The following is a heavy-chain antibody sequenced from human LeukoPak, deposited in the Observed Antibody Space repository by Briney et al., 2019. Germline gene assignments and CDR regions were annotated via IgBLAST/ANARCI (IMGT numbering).Heavy chain of an antibody. CDR2: ISAYNDNT. CDR1: GYTFTRYG. V-gene: IGHV1-18*01. Sequence: ASVKVSCKASGYTFTRYGINWVRQAPGQGLEWMGWISAYNDNTNYAQKLQGRVTMTTDASTSTAYMELRSLRSEDTAVFYCAASGYSYGYGMDYWGQGTLVTVSS. CDR3: AASGYSYGYGMDY. D-gene: IGHD5-18*01. J-gene: IGHJ4*02.